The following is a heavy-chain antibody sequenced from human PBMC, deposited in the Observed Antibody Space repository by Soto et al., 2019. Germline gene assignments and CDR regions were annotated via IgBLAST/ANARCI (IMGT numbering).Heavy chain of an antibody. J-gene: IGHJ6*03. CDR3: TRAPSDGGYVGHYYYMDV. CDR1: GFTFDDYA. D-gene: IGHD5-12*01. Sequence: GESLKISCTASGFTFDDYAMSWFRQAPGKGLEWVGLIRSKAYGGTTEYAASVRGRFTISRDDSKSIAYVQMNSLKIEDTAVYYCTRAPSDGGYVGHYYYMDVWGKGTTVTVSS. V-gene: IGHV3-49*03. CDR2: IRSKAYGGTT.